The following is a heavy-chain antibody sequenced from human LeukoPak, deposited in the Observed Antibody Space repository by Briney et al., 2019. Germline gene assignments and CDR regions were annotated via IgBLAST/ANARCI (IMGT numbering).Heavy chain of an antibody. CDR3: ATATQGSGSYYFDRKYYFDY. D-gene: IGHD3-10*01. CDR1: GFTFSSYA. J-gene: IGHJ4*02. V-gene: IGHV3-23*01. CDR2: ISGSGGST. Sequence: GGSLRLSCAASGFTFSSYAMSWVRQAPGQGLEWVSAISGSGGSTYYADSVKGRFTISRDNSKNTLYLQMNSLRAEDTAVYYCATATQGSGSYYFDRKYYFDYWGQGTLVTVSS.